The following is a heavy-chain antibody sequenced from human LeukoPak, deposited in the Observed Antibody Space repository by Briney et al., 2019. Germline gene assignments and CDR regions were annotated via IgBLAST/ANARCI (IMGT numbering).Heavy chain of an antibody. V-gene: IGHV4-59*08. J-gene: IGHJ5*02. CDR2: IYYSGST. CDR3: ARQRTKRNWFDP. D-gene: IGHD2-8*01. Sequence: SEALSLTCTVSGGSISSYYWSWIRQPPGKGLGWIGYIYYSGSTNYNPSLKSRVTILVETSKNQFSRKLSSVTAADTAVYYCARQRTKRNWFDPWGQGTLVTVSS. CDR1: GGSISSYY.